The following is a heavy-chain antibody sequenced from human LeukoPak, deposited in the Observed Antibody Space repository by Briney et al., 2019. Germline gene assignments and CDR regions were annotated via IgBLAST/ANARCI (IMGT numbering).Heavy chain of an antibody. CDR3: ARDGSRYYDFWSGYTPHYFDY. V-gene: IGHV4-39*07. CDR2: IYYSGST. CDR1: GGSISSSSHY. Sequence: SETLSLTCTVSGGSISSSSHYWGWIRQPPGTGLEWIGSIYYSGSTYYNSSLKSRVTISVDTSKNQFSLKLSSVTAADTAVYYCARDGSRYYDFWSGYTPHYFDYWGQGTLVTVSS. D-gene: IGHD3-3*01. J-gene: IGHJ4*02.